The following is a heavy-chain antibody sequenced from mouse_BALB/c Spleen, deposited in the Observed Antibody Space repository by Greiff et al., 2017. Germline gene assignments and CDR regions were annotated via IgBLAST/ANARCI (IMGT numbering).Heavy chain of an antibody. J-gene: IGHJ2*01. D-gene: IGHD2-1*01. CDR2: INPSSGYT. CDR1: GYTFNSYT. V-gene: IGHV1-4*01. CDR3: ARGRIYYGNLDY. Sequence: VKLQESGAELARPGASVKMSCKASGYTFNSYTMHWVKQRPGQGLEWIGYINPSSGYTNYNQKFKDKATLTADKSSSTAYMQLSSLTSEDSAVYYCARGRIYYGNLDYWGQGTTLTVSS.